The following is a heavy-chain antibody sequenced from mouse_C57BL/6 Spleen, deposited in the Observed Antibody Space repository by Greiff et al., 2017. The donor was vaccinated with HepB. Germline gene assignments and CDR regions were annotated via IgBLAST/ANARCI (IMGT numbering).Heavy chain of an antibody. CDR1: GFTFSSYA. V-gene: IGHV5-9-1*02. J-gene: IGHJ2*01. Sequence: EVMLVESGEGLVKPGGSLKLSCAASGFTFSSYAMSWVRQTPEKRLEWVAYISSGGDYIYYADTVKGRFTISRDNARNTLYLQMSSLKSEDTAMYYCTRAGDGYYFDYWGQGTTLTVSS. CDR3: TRAGDGYYFDY. CDR2: ISSGGDYI. D-gene: IGHD2-3*01.